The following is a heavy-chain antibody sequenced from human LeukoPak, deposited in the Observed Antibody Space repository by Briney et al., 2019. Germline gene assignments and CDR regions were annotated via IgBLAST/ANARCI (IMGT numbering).Heavy chain of an antibody. CDR1: GYTFTSYG. CDR3: ARGGTYLYYYYYYMDV. CDR2: INPNSGGT. J-gene: IGHJ6*03. D-gene: IGHD1-26*01. V-gene: IGHV1-2*02. Sequence: ASVKVSCKASGYTFTSYGISWVRQAPGQGLEWMGWINPNSGGTNYAQKFQGRVTMTRDTSISTAYMELSRLRSDDTAVYYCARGGTYLYYYYYYMDVWGKGTTVTVSS.